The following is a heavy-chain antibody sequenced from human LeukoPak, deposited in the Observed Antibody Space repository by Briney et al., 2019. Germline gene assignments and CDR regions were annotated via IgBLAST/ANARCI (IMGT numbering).Heavy chain of an antibody. D-gene: IGHD3-22*01. CDR1: GFTFSSYA. CDR2: ISGSGGST. Sequence: GGSLRLSCAASGFTFSSYAMSWVRQAPGKGLEWVSAISGSGGSTYYADSVKGRFTISRDNAKNSLYLQVNSLRVEDTAVYYCARYYYDSRGENDAFDLWGQGTMVTVSS. J-gene: IGHJ3*01. V-gene: IGHV3-23*01. CDR3: ARYYYDSRGENDAFDL.